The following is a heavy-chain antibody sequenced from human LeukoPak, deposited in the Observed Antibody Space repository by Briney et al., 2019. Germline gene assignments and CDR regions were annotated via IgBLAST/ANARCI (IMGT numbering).Heavy chain of an antibody. D-gene: IGHD1-26*01. CDR3: AKVYSGSYYYYYYGMDD. Sequence: TGRSLRLSCAASGLTFSSYGMHWVRQAPGKGLEWVAVISYDGSNKYYADSVKGRFTISRDNSKNTLYLQMNSLRAEDTAVYFCAKVYSGSYYYYYYGMDDWGQGTTVTVSS. CDR1: GLTFSSYG. CDR2: ISYDGSNK. J-gene: IGHJ6*02. V-gene: IGHV3-30*18.